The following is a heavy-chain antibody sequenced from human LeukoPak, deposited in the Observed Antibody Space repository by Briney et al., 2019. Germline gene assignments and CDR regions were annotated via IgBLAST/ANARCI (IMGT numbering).Heavy chain of an antibody. J-gene: IGHJ4*02. CDR3: ARGRYYDFWSGFLAPHFDY. V-gene: IGHV4-34*01. CDR1: GGSFSGYY. Sequence: SETLSLTCAVYGGSFSGYYWSWIRQPPGKGLEWIGEINHSGSTNYNPSLKSRVTISVDTSKNQFSLKLSSVTAADTAVYYCARGRYYDFWSGFLAPHFDYWGQGTLVTVSS. D-gene: IGHD3-3*01. CDR2: INHSGST.